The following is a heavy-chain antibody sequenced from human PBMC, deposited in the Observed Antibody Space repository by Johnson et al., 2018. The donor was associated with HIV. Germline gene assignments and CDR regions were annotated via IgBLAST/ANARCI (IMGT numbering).Heavy chain of an antibody. D-gene: IGHD5-18*01. CDR1: GFTFSSYG. V-gene: IGHV3-30*03. CDR3: ARDEQLSLGGTVGYDAFDI. CDR2: ISYDGSNK. Sequence: QVQLVESGGGVVQPGRSLRLSCAASGFTFSSYGMHWVRQAPGKGLEWLAVISYDGSNKYYADSVKGRFTISRDNSKNTLYLQMDSLRVDDTAVYYCARDEQLSLGGTVGYDAFDIWGLGTMLTVSS. J-gene: IGHJ3*02.